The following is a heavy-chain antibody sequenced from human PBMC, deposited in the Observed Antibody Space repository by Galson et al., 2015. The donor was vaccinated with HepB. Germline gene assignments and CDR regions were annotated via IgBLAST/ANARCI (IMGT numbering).Heavy chain of an antibody. J-gene: IGHJ3*02. D-gene: IGHD6-19*01. V-gene: IGHV1-18*04. CDR1: GYTFTSYG. Sequence: SVKVSCKASGYTFTSYGISWVRQAPGQGLEWMGWISAYNGNTNYAQKLQGRVTMTTDTSTSTAYMELRSLRSEDTAVYYCARASIAVAGTVGAFDIWGQGTMVTVSS. CDR3: ARASIAVAGTVGAFDI. CDR2: ISAYNGNT.